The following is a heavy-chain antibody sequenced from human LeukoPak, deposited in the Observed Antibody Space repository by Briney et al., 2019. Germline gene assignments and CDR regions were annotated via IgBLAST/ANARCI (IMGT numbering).Heavy chain of an antibody. J-gene: IGHJ4*02. D-gene: IGHD3-10*01. CDR2: MKKDGSET. CDR1: GFTFRDYS. Sequence: PGGSLRLSCVVSGFTFRDYSMIWVRQAPGKGLQWVANMKKDGSETKYGDFVKGRFTISRDNAKNSLFLQMNSLRVEDTAVYYCGRHRSGSGTYFIDYWGQGTLVSVS. CDR3: GRHRSGSGTYFIDY. V-gene: IGHV3-7*01.